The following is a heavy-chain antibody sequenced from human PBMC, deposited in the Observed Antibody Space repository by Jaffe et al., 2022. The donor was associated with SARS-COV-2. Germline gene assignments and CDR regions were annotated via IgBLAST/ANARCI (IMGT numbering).Heavy chain of an antibody. J-gene: IGHJ2*01. D-gene: IGHD6-19*01. V-gene: IGHV4-34*01. CDR1: GGSFSGYY. Sequence: QVQLQQWGAGLLKPSETLSLTCAVYGGSFSGYYWSWIRQPPGKGLEWIGEINHSGSTNYNPSLKSRVTISVDTSKNQFSLKLSSVTAADTAVYYCARGRPRRVFSGWISWYFDLWGRGTLVTVSS. CDR3: ARGRPRRVFSGWISWYFDL. CDR2: INHSGST.